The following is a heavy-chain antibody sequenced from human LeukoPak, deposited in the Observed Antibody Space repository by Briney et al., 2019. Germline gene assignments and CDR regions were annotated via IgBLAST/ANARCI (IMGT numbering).Heavy chain of an antibody. D-gene: IGHD3-10*01. CDR3: ARAIGDYGSGGDAFDI. J-gene: IGHJ3*02. CDR1: GGTFSSYA. V-gene: IGHV1-69*13. Sequence: AASVKVSCKASGGTFSSYAISWVRQAPGQGLEWMGGIIPIFGTANYAQKFQGRVTITADESTSTAYMELSSLRSEDTAVYYCARAIGDYGSGGDAFDIWGQGTMVTVSS. CDR2: IIPIFGTA.